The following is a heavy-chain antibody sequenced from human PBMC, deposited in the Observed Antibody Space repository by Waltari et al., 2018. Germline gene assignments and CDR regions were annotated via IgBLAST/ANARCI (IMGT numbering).Heavy chain of an antibody. Sequence: QVQLVQSGAEVKKPGASVKVSCKVSGYTLTELSMHWVRQAPGKGLEWMGGFDLEDGKTIDAQKFQGRVTRTEDTSTDPAYMELSSLRSEDTAVYYCATAVVPSPYYFDYWGQGTLVTVSS. J-gene: IGHJ4*02. V-gene: IGHV1-24*01. CDR3: ATAVVPSPYYFDY. D-gene: IGHD6-6*01. CDR1: GYTLTELS. CDR2: FDLEDGKT.